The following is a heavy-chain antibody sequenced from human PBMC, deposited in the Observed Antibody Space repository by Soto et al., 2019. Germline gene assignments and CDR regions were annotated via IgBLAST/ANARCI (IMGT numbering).Heavy chain of an antibody. V-gene: IGHV3-7*01. CDR1: GFTFSGYW. J-gene: IGHJ4*02. Sequence: EVQLVESGGGLVQPGGSLRLSCAASGFTFSGYWMAWLRQTPGKGLEWLANIKPDGSEQYYVDSAKGRFTISRDTAINSLYLQMNSLGAGDTSVYYCARDAGRGGDFDCWGQGTLVTVSS. D-gene: IGHD3-16*01. CDR3: ARDAGRGGDFDC. CDR2: IKPDGSEQ.